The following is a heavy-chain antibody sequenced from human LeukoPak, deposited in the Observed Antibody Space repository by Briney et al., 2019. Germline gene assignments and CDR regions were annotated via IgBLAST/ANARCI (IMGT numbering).Heavy chain of an antibody. CDR1: GFTFSTYA. CDR2: ISGSAGST. CDR3: AKVLGVSAYDYDWGWFDP. D-gene: IGHD5-12*01. Sequence: GGSLRLSCAASGFTFSTYAMSWVRQAPGEGLEWVSAISGSAGSTYYADSVKGRFTISRDNSKNTLYLQMTSLRAEDTAIYYCAKVLGVSAYDYDWGWFDPWGQGTLVTVSS. J-gene: IGHJ5*02. V-gene: IGHV3-23*01.